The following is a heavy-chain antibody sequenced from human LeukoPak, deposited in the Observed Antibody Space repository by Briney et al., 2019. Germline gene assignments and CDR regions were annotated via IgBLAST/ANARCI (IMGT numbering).Heavy chain of an antibody. CDR2: IIPIFGTA. CDR3: ARGGSSSWNPQYYYYGMDV. J-gene: IGHJ6*02. V-gene: IGHV1-69*01. Sequence: SVKVSCKASGGTFSSYAISWVRQAPGQGLEWMGGIIPIFGTANYAQKFQGRVTITADESTSTAYMELSSLRSEDTAVYYCARGGSSSWNPQYYYYGMDVWGQGTTVTVSS. CDR1: GGTFSSYA. D-gene: IGHD6-13*01.